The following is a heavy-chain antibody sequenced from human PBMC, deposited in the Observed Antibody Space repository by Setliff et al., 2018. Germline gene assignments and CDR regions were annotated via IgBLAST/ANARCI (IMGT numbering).Heavy chain of an antibody. D-gene: IGHD2-8*02. CDR2: ISWNNNNI. CDR3: AKSPVAYCSGAVCYPFDY. CDR1: GFNFGDYA. V-gene: IGHV3-9*01. J-gene: IGHJ4*02. Sequence: PGGSLRLSCAGSGFNFGDYAMHWVRLVPGKGLEWVSGISWNNNNIGYADSVKGRFAVSRDNTNNSMYLQMNSLGTDDTAVYFCAKSPVAYCSGAVCYPFDYWGQGTLVTVSS.